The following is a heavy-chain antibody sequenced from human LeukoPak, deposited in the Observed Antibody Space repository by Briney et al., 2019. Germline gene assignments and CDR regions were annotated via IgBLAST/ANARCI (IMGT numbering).Heavy chain of an antibody. V-gene: IGHV3-74*01. CDR3: ARGRPHGNDY. CDR2: IASDGSST. J-gene: IGHJ4*02. CDR1: GFSVSNYA. Sequence: GGSLRLSCAASGFSVSNYALSWVRQAPGKGLVWVSRIASDGSSTTYADSVKGRFSISRDNAKNTLYLQMNSLRVEDTAVYYCARGRPHGNDYWGQGTLVTVSS. D-gene: IGHD4-23*01.